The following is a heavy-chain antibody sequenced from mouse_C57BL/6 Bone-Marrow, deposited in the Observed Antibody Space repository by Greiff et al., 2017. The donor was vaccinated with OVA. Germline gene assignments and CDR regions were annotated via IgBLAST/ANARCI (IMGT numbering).Heavy chain of an antibody. J-gene: IGHJ3*01. Sequence: QVQLQQPGAELVRPGSSVKLSCKASGYTFTSYWMDWVKQRPGQGLEWIGNIYPSDSETHYNQKFKDKATLTVDKSSSTAYMQLSSLTSEDSAAYYCAILPYYYGSSLFAYWGQGTLVTVSA. CDR2: IYPSDSET. CDR3: AILPYYYGSSLFAY. CDR1: GYTFTSYW. D-gene: IGHD1-1*01. V-gene: IGHV1-61*01.